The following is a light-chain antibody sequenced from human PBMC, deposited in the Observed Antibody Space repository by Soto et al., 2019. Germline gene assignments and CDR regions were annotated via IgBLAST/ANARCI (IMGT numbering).Light chain of an antibody. J-gene: IGLJ2*01. V-gene: IGLV2-23*02. CDR3: CSYTDIALDVV. Sequence: QSALTQPASVSGSPGQSITISCTGTSNDVGGHNLVSWYQQHPGKVPKLLIFDVTHRPSGVSDRFSGSKSGNTASLTISGVRPEDEADYYCCSYTDIALDVVFGGGTKLTVL. CDR2: DVT. CDR1: SNDVGGHNL.